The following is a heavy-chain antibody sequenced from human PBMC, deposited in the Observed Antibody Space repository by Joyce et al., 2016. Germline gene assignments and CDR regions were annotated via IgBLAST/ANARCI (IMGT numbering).Heavy chain of an antibody. CDR3: AVRAGTYSFDC. J-gene: IGHJ4*02. V-gene: IGHV3-48*04. CDR2: INSGSSSI. D-gene: IGHD1-1*01. CDR1: GLTFSDYS. Sequence: EVQLVESGGGLVQPGGSLRFSCVASGLTFSDYSMNWVRQAPGKGLEWVSYINSGSSSIYDADSVKGRFTISRDNAKNSLYLQMNSLGAEDTAVYYCAVRAGTYSFDCWGQGTLVTVSS.